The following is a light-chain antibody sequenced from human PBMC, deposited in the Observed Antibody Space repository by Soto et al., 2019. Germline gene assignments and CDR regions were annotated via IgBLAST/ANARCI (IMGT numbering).Light chain of an antibody. CDR3: QQRSNWPPPFT. CDR2: DAS. J-gene: IGKJ5*01. V-gene: IGKV3-11*01. Sequence: EIVLTQSPATLSLSPGERATLSCRASQSVSNNYLAWYQQKPGQAPRLLIYDASNRATGIPARFSGSGSGTDFTLTISSLEPEDFAVYYCQQRSNWPPPFTFGQGTRLEIK. CDR1: QSVSNNY.